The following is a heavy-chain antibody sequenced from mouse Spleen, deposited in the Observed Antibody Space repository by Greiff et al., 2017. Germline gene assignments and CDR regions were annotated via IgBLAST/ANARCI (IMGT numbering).Heavy chain of an antibody. V-gene: IGHV1-80*01. CDR1: GYAFSSYW. CDR2: IYPGDGDT. CDR3: ARRDNYYGSRSYWYFDV. D-gene: IGHD1-1*01. Sequence: QVQLKESGAELVRPGSSVKISCKASGYAFSSYWMNWVKQRPGQGLEWIGQIYPGDGDTNYNGKFKGKATLTADKSSSTAYMQLSSLTSEDSAVYFCARRDNYYGSRSYWYFDVWGAGTTVTVSS. J-gene: IGHJ1*01.